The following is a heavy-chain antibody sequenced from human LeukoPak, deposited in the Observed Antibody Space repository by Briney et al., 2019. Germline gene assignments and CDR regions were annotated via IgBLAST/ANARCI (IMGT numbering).Heavy chain of an antibody. D-gene: IGHD3-10*01. J-gene: IGHJ4*02. V-gene: IGHV1-69*04. CDR1: GGTFSSYA. Sequence: SVKVSCKASGGTFSSYAISWVRQAPGQGLEWMGRIIPILGIANYAQKFQGRVTITADKSTSTAYMELSSLRSEDTAVYYCARVGNTRGYYGSGSLDYWGQGTLVTVSS. CDR2: IIPILGIA. CDR3: ARVGNTRGYYGSGSLDY.